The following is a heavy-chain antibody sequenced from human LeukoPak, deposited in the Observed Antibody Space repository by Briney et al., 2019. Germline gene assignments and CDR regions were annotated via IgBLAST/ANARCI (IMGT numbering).Heavy chain of an antibody. CDR1: GFTFSDYY. CDR2: ISGSGSTI. Sequence: GGSLRLSCAASGFTFSDYYMSWIRQAPGKGLEWISFISGSGSTINYADSVKVHFTMSRDNARNSLYLQMDSLRAEDTAVYYCARVSCSGGSCYILDYWGQGTLVTVSS. CDR3: ARVSCSGGSCYILDY. J-gene: IGHJ4*02. D-gene: IGHD2-15*01. V-gene: IGHV3-11*01.